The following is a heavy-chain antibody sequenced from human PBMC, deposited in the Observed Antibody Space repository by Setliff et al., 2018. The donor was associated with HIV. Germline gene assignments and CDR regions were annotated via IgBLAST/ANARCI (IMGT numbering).Heavy chain of an antibody. D-gene: IGHD1-1*01. V-gene: IGHV4-38-2*01. J-gene: IGHJ4*02. CDR1: GYYISGGYY. Sequence: PSETLSLTCAVSGYYISGGYYWCWIRQSPGKGLEWIGCIFNSGQTYYNPSLNSRIAISMDPSENQFSLRLTSVTAADTALYFCARTPPGIQLLTTTNGPYYFDFWGQGLLVTVSS. CDR2: IFNSGQT. CDR3: ARTPPGIQLLTTTNGPYYFDF.